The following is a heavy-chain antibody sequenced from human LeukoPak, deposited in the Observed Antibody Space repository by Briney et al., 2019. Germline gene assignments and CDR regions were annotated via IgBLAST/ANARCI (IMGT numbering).Heavy chain of an antibody. CDR2: IIPIFGTA. D-gene: IGHD3-10*01. Sequence: GSSVKVSCKTSGGTFSSFAVNWVRQAPGQGLEWMGGIIPIFGTANYAQKFQGRVTITTDESTSTAYMELSSLRSEDTAVYYCARGVMVRGVMMNWFDPWGQGALVTVSS. J-gene: IGHJ5*02. V-gene: IGHV1-69*05. CDR1: GGTFSSFA. CDR3: ARGVMVRGVMMNWFDP.